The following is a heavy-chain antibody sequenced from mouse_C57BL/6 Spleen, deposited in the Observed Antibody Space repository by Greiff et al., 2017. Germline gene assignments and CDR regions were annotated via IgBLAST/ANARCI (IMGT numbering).Heavy chain of an antibody. D-gene: IGHD2-12*01. Sequence: QVQLQQPGAELVKPGASVKLSCKASGYTFTSYWMHWVKQRPGQGLEWIGMIHPNSGSTNYNEKFKSKATLTVDKSSSTAYMQLSSLTSEDSAVYYCARSGRQGAWFADWGQGTLVTVSA. CDR3: ARSGRQGAWFAD. V-gene: IGHV1-64*01. J-gene: IGHJ3*01. CDR2: IHPNSGST. CDR1: GYTFTSYW.